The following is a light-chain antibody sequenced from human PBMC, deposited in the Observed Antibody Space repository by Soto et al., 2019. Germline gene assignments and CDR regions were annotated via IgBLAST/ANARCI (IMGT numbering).Light chain of an antibody. CDR3: LQHNSYPRT. CDR1: QGIRND. J-gene: IGKJ1*01. Sequence: DIQMTQSPSSLSASVGARVTITCRASQGIRNDLSWYQQKPGKAPKRLIYAASTLQRGAPSRFSGSGSGTEFTLTISSLQPEDFATYYCLQHNSYPRTFGQGTEVEIK. V-gene: IGKV1-17*01. CDR2: AAS.